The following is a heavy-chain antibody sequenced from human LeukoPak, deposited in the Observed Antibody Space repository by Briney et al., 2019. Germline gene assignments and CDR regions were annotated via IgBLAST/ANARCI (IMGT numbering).Heavy chain of an antibody. V-gene: IGHV3-23*01. Sequence: TGGSLRLSCAASGFTFSSYAMSWVRQAPGKGLEWVSVISGSGGSTYYTDSVKGRFTIFRDNSKNTLYLQMNSLRAEDTAVYYCAKFASASCCQSAFDIWGQGTMVTVSS. J-gene: IGHJ3*02. CDR3: AKFASASCCQSAFDI. D-gene: IGHD2-2*01. CDR1: GFTFSSYA. CDR2: ISGSGGST.